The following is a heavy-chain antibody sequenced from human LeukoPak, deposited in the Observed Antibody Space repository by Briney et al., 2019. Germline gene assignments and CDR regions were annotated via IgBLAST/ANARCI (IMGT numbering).Heavy chain of an antibody. Sequence: PGGSLRLSCAVSGFTFSSYWMHWVRQAPGKRLVWVSRISSDGSSTSYADSVKGRFTISRDNAKGTLYLQMNSLRAEDTAVYYCARVDYCTRTSCPLDSWGQGTLVTVSP. D-gene: IGHD2-2*01. CDR2: ISSDGSST. J-gene: IGHJ4*02. CDR3: ARVDYCTRTSCPLDS. CDR1: GFTFSSYW. V-gene: IGHV3-74*01.